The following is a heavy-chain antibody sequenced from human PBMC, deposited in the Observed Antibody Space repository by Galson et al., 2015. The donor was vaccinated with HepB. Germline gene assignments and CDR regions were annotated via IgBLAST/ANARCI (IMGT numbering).Heavy chain of an antibody. D-gene: IGHD6-19*01. J-gene: IGHJ6*02. V-gene: IGHV5-51*01. CDR3: ARIIAVAGILDNYYGMDV. Sequence: QSGAEVKEPGESLKISCKGSGYSFTSYWIGWVRQMPGKGLEWMGIIYPGDSDTRYSPSFEGQVTISADKSISTAYLQWSSLKASDTAMYYCARIIAVAGILDNYYGMDVWGQGTTVTVSS. CDR2: IYPGDSDT. CDR1: GYSFTSYW.